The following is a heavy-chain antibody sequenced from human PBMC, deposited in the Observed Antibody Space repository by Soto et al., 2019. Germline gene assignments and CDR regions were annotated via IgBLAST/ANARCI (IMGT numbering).Heavy chain of an antibody. CDR2: IYWADDK. CDR1: VFSLTTSGVD. D-gene: IGHD6-13*01. V-gene: IGHV2-5*02. Sequence: QSTLKESGPTLVEPTETLTLTCSFAVFSLTTSGVDVGWLRQAPGKALGGLGIIYWADDKRYNPSLKNRLTISKDTSKNQVDLRMNYMKPVDTATYFCAYRVTYRTCWDLGFFDPWGQGTLVTVS. J-gene: IGHJ5*02. CDR3: AYRVTYRTCWDLGFFDP.